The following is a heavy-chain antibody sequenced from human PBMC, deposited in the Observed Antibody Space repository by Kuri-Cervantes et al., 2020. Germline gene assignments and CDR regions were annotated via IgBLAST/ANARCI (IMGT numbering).Heavy chain of an antibody. V-gene: IGHV3-74*01. CDR3: TRAPYFDRNSFDFDY. Sequence: GESLKISCAASGFTFSNYWMHWVRQPPGKGLVWVSRINVDGSSTSYADSVKGRFTISRDRSKNTLYLQMNNLRAEDTAMYYCTRAPYFDRNSFDFDYWGQGTLVTVSS. CDR2: INVDGSST. J-gene: IGHJ4*02. CDR1: GFTFSNYW. D-gene: IGHD3-22*01.